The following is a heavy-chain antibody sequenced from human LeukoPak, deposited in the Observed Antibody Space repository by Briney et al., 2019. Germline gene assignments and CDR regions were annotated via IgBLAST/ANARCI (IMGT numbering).Heavy chain of an antibody. D-gene: IGHD3-10*01. V-gene: IGHV1-18*01. CDR3: ARENYGRGVFDN. J-gene: IGHJ4*02. CDR1: GYSFTSYG. CDR2: ISTYNGIT. Sequence: GASVKVSCKASGYSFTSYGISWVRQAPGQGLEWMGWISTYNGITNFAQRLQGRVSMTTDTSTSTAYMDMRSLRYDDTAVYYCARENYGRGVFDNWGQGTLVSVSS.